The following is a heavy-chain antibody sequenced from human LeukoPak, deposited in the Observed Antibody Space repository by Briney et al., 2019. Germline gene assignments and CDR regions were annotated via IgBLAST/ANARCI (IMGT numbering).Heavy chain of an antibody. Sequence: SETLSLTCAVYGGSFSGYYWSWIRQPPGKWLEWIGEINHSGSTNYNPSLKSRVTISVDTSKNQFSLKLSSVTAADTAVYYCARVPRIRYFDWAYYYYYYMDVWGKGTTVTVSS. CDR3: ARVPRIRYFDWAYYYYYYMDV. CDR1: GGSFSGYY. CDR2: INHSGST. J-gene: IGHJ6*03. D-gene: IGHD3-9*01. V-gene: IGHV4-34*01.